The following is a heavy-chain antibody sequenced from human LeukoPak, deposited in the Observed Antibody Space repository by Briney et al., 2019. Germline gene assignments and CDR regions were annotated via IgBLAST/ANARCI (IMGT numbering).Heavy chain of an antibody. CDR2: INWNGGST. V-gene: IGHV3-20*01. CDR1: GFTFDGYG. CDR3: AGMSGPFDY. D-gene: IGHD3-3*01. J-gene: IGHJ4*02. Sequence: GGSLRLSCAASGFTFDGYGMSWVRQAPGKGLEWVSGINWNGGSTGYADSVKGRFTISRDNAKNSLYLQMNSLRAEVTALYHCAGMSGPFDYWGQGTLVTVSS.